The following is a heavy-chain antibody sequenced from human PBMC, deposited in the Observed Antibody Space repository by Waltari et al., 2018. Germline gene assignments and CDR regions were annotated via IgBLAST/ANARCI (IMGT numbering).Heavy chain of an antibody. Sequence: VQLVESGGGVVQPGRSLRLSCAASGFTFSTYWMGWVRQAPGKGLEWVANIKQDGSTKYYVDSVKGRFTISRDNAKNSLYLQMNSLRAEDTAVYYCGRDRGWRQHDYWGQGTLVTVSS. CDR1: GFTFSTYW. CDR2: IKQDGSTK. D-gene: IGHD5-12*01. J-gene: IGHJ4*02. V-gene: IGHV3-7*01. CDR3: GRDRGWRQHDY.